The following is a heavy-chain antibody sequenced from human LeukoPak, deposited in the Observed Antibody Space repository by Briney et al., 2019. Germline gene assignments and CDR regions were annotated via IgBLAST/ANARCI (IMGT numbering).Heavy chain of an antibody. Sequence: GGSLRLSCAASGFTFSSYAMSWVRQAPGKGLEWVSAISGSGGSTYYADSVKGRFTISRDNSKNPLYLQMNSLRAEDTAVYYCAKDFTVVVTAIVDYWGQGTLVTVSS. CDR2: ISGSGGST. V-gene: IGHV3-23*01. D-gene: IGHD2-21*02. CDR1: GFTFSSYA. J-gene: IGHJ4*02. CDR3: AKDFTVVVTAIVDY.